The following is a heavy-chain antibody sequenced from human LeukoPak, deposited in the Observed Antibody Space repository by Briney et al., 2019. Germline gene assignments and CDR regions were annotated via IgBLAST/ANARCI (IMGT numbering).Heavy chain of an antibody. CDR3: ARDPKGGFSYGWGAFDI. CDR2: ISYDGNNK. D-gene: IGHD5-18*01. Sequence: GGSLRLSCAASGFTFSSYAMSWVRQAPGKGLEWVAIISYDGNNKYYADSVKGRFIISRDNSKNTLYLQMNSLRAEDTAVYFCARDPKGGFSYGWGAFDIWGQGTMVTVSS. CDR1: GFTFSSYA. V-gene: IGHV3-30*03. J-gene: IGHJ3*02.